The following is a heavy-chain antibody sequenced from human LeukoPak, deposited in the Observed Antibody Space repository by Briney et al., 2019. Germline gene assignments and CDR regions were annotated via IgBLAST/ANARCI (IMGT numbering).Heavy chain of an antibody. D-gene: IGHD3-10*01. J-gene: IGHJ2*01. CDR2: IDPNSGGT. CDR3: ARGRGTTMVRGVITNYFDL. Sequence: ASVKVSFRASGYTFTAHYIHWVRQAPGQGLEWMGWIDPNSGGTNYAQKFLGSVTMTGDTSINTAFMELSRLSSDDTAIYYCARGRGTTMVRGVITNYFDLWGRGSLVTVSS. CDR1: GYTFTAHY. V-gene: IGHV1-2*02.